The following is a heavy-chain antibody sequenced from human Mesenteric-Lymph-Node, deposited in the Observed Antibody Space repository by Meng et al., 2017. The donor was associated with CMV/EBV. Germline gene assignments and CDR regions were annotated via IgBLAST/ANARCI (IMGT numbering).Heavy chain of an antibody. D-gene: IGHD3-10*01. Sequence: SVKVSCKASGGSLSSFGVSWVRQAPGQGLDWMGGIVPIVGTEDYAQNFQGRVTITTDESTSTVYMELSDLRSDDTAVYYCARVRVAIQFGSGGPSVYRGGFFDYWGQGTLVTVSS. CDR2: IVPIVGTE. CDR1: GGSLSSFG. CDR3: ARVRVAIQFGSGGPSVYRGGFFDY. J-gene: IGHJ4*02. V-gene: IGHV1-69*05.